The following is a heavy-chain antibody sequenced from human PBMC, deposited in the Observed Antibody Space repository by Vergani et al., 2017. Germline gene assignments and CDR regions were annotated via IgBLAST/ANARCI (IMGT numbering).Heavy chain of an antibody. CDR2: INPSGGST. D-gene: IGHD1-14*01. Sequence: QVQLVQSGAEVKKPGASVKVSCKASGYTFTSYYMHWVRQAPGQGLEWMGIINPSGGSTSYAQKFQGRDTMTRDTSTSTVYMELSSLRFEDTAVYYCARDPEQWGIYFDDWGQGTLVTVSS. CDR3: ARDPEQWGIYFDD. V-gene: IGHV1-46*01. CDR1: GYTFTSYY. J-gene: IGHJ4*02.